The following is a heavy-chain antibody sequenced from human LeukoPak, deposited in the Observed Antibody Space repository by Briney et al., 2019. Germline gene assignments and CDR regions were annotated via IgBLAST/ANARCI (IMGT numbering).Heavy chain of an antibody. D-gene: IGHD2-15*01. J-gene: IGHJ4*02. Sequence: ASVKVSCKASGYTFTGYYMHWVRQAPGPGLEWMGWINPNSGGTNYAQKFQGRVTMTRDTSISTAYMELSRLRSDDTAVYYCARAPDIVVVVAAPDYWGQGTLVTVSS. CDR2: INPNSGGT. CDR3: ARAPDIVVVVAAPDY. CDR1: GYTFTGYY. V-gene: IGHV1-2*02.